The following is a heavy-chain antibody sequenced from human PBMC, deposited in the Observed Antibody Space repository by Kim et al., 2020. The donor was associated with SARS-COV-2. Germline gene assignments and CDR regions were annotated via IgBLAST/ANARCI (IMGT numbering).Heavy chain of an antibody. Sequence: SETLSLTCTVSGGSISSSNSYWGWIRQPPGKGLEWIGSIYYGGSTYYNPSLKSRVTLSIDTSKNQFSLKLTSVTAADTAVYYCARGGDYYDRSGSSYFDYWGQRTLVTVSS. CDR2: IYYGGST. CDR1: GGSISSSNSY. D-gene: IGHD3-22*01. CDR3: ARGGDYYDRSGSSYFDY. V-gene: IGHV4-39*01. J-gene: IGHJ4*02.